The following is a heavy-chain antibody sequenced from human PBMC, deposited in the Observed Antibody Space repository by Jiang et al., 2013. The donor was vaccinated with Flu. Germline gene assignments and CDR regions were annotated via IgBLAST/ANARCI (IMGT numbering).Heavy chain of an antibody. V-gene: IGHV3-30*04. CDR3: ARTQYTAMGYFDY. Sequence: FSSYAMHWVRQXPGKGLEWVAVISYDGSNKYYADSVKGRFTISRDNSKNTLYLQMNSLRAEDTAVYYCARTQYTAMGYFDYWGQGTLVTVSS. J-gene: IGHJ4*02. CDR1: FSSYA. D-gene: IGHD5-18*01. CDR2: ISYDGSNK.